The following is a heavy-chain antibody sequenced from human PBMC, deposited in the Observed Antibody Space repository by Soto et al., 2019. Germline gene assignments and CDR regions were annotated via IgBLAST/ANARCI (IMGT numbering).Heavy chain of an antibody. CDR1: GFTVSSNY. V-gene: IGHV3-53*01. D-gene: IGHD2-2*01. CDR2: IYSGGST. CDR3: ARVPYCSSSSCYSYFDS. Sequence: PGGSLRLSCAASGFTVSSNYMSWVRQAPGKGLEWVSVIYSGGSTYYADSVKGRFTISRDNSKNTLHLQMNSLRAEDTAVYYCARVPYCSSSSCYSYFDSWGQGTLVTVSS. J-gene: IGHJ4*02.